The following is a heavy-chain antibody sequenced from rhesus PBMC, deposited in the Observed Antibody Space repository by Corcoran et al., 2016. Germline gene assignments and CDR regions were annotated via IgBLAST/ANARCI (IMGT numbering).Heavy chain of an antibody. V-gene: IGHV4S11*01. CDR3: AREGSGNSLAV. D-gene: IGHD2-21*01. CDR2: IFGSGSNT. J-gene: IGHJ5-2*02. Sequence: QVQLQESGPGLVKPLETLSLTCAVSGGSISSNYWSWIRQPPGQGLELISYIFGSGSNTHSHPSLKSRVTLSVDTSNNPISLMLSSVAAADSAVYYWAREGSGNSLAVWGRGVLVAVSS. CDR1: GGSISSNY.